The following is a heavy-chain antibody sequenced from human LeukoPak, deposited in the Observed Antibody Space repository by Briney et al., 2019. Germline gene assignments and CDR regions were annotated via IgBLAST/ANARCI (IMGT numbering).Heavy chain of an antibody. Sequence: GGSLRLSCAASGFTFSNFAMNWVRQAPGKGLEWVANIKQDGSEKYYVDSVKGRFTISRDNAKNSLYLQMNSLRAEDTAVYYCARGPHSSGWYYFDYWGQGTLVTVSS. J-gene: IGHJ4*02. V-gene: IGHV3-7*01. D-gene: IGHD6-19*01. CDR2: IKQDGSEK. CDR3: ARGPHSSGWYYFDY. CDR1: GFTFSNFA.